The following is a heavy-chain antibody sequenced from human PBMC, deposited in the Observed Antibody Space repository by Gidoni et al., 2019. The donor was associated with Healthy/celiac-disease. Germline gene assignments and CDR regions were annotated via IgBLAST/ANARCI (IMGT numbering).Heavy chain of an antibody. D-gene: IGHD6-13*01. J-gene: IGHJ4*02. CDR1: GCSFRSYA. CDR3: ARLHYYLIAAAGTSVGVVDY. Sequence: QLQLWESGGGVVQPGRSLRLSCGASGCSFRSYAMQWVRQGPGKGLEWVEVISYDGSNKYYADSVKGRFTISRENSKNTLYLQMNSLRAEDTAVYYCARLHYYLIAAAGTSVGVVDYWGQGTLVTVSS. CDR2: ISYDGSNK. V-gene: IGHV3-30-3*01.